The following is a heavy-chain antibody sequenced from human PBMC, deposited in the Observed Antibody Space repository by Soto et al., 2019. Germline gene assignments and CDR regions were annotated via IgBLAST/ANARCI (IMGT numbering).Heavy chain of an antibody. CDR3: ARTAAGTGWFDP. J-gene: IGHJ5*02. CDR2: IIPIFGTA. D-gene: IGHD6-13*01. Sequence: SVKVSCKASGGTFSSYAISWVRQAPGQGLEWMGGIIPIFGTANYAQKFQGRVTITADESTSTAYMELSSLRSEDTAVYYCARTAAGTGWFDPWGQGTLVTVSS. V-gene: IGHV1-69*13. CDR1: GGTFSSYA.